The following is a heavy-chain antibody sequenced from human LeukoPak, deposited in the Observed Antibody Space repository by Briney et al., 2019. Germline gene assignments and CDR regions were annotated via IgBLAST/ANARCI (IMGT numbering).Heavy chain of an antibody. CDR3: ARGWGTIFGVVMLDY. V-gene: IGHV3-23*01. Sequence: GGSLRLSCAASGFTFSSYAMSWVRQAPGKGLEWVSAISGSGGSTYYADSVKGRFTISRDNSKNTPYLQMNSLRAEDTAVYYCARGWGTIFGVVMLDYWGQGTLVTVSS. CDR2: ISGSGGST. CDR1: GFTFSSYA. D-gene: IGHD3-3*01. J-gene: IGHJ4*02.